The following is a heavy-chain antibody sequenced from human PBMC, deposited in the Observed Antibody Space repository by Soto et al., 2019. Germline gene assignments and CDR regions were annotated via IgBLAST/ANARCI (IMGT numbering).Heavy chain of an antibody. CDR3: ATDLAVAGTRWFDP. Sequence: EVQLLESGGGLVQPGGSLRLSFAASGFTFSSYAMSWVRQAPGKGLELVSAISGSGGSTYYADSVKGRFTISRDNSKNTLYLQMNSLRAEDTAVYYCATDLAVAGTRWFDPWGQGTLVTVSS. V-gene: IGHV3-23*01. J-gene: IGHJ5*02. CDR2: ISGSGGST. CDR1: GFTFSSYA. D-gene: IGHD6-19*01.